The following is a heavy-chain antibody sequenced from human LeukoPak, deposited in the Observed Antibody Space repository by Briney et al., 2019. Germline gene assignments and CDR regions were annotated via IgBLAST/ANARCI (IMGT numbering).Heavy chain of an antibody. Sequence: ADSVKVSCKASGYTFTGYYMHWVRQAPGQGLEWMGWINPNSGGTNYAQRFQGWVTMTRDTSISTAYMELSRLRSDDTAVYYCARGSVRGVYYYGMDVWGKGTTVTVSS. CDR2: INPNSGGT. V-gene: IGHV1-2*04. CDR1: GYTFTGYY. J-gene: IGHJ6*04. CDR3: ARGSVRGVYYYGMDV. D-gene: IGHD3-10*01.